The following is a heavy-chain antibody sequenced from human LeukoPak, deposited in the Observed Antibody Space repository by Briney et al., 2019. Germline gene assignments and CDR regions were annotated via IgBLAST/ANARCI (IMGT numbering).Heavy chain of an antibody. CDR2: ISYDGSNK. Sequence: GGSLRPSCAASGFTFSSYAMHWVRQAPGKGLEWVAVISYDGSNKYYADSVKGRFTISRDDSKNTLYLQMNSLRAEDTAVYYCAKDRETYYYGSGSYLLFDYWGQGTLVTVSS. CDR3: AKDRETYYYGSGSYLLFDY. J-gene: IGHJ4*02. CDR1: GFTFSSYA. D-gene: IGHD3-10*01. V-gene: IGHV3-30-3*01.